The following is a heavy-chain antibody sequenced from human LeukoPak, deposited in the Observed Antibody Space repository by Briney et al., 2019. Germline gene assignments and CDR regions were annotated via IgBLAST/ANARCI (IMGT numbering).Heavy chain of an antibody. V-gene: IGHV3-74*01. J-gene: IGHJ4*02. CDR2: INTDGTVT. D-gene: IGHD6-19*01. CDR3: ATKQWLAPPADY. CDR1: GFTLSKYW. Sequence: GGSLRLSCAASGFTLSKYWMRWVRQAPGKGLESVSRINTDGTVTTYADSVKGRFTVSRDNADNTMFLQMNSVRDEDTAVYYCATKQWLAPPADYWGQGTPVTVSS.